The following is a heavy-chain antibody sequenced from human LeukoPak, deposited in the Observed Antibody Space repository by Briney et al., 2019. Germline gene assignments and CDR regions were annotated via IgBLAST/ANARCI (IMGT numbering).Heavy chain of an antibody. D-gene: IGHD6-19*01. CDR1: GFTFSSYA. J-gene: IGHJ4*02. Sequence: GGSQRLSCAASGFTFSSYAMRWVRQSPGNGLEWVSAISGSGGSTYYADSVKGRFTISRDNSKNTLYLQMNSLRAEDTAVYYCAKELIAVAAANVGFDYWGQGTLVTVSS. CDR3: AKELIAVAAANVGFDY. CDR2: ISGSGGST. V-gene: IGHV3-23*01.